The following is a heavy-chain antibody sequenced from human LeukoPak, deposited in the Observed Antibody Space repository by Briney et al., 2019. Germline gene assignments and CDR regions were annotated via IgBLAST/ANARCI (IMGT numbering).Heavy chain of an antibody. CDR1: GGSISSYY. J-gene: IGHJ4*02. CDR3: ATTRREDSSGSFDY. CDR2: IYYSGST. Sequence: SETLSLTCTVSGGSISSYYWSWIRQPPGKGLEWIGYIYYSGSTNYNPSLKSRVTISVDTSKNQFSLKLSSVTAADTAVYYCATTRREDSSGSFDYWGQGTLVTVSS. V-gene: IGHV4-59*08. D-gene: IGHD3-10*01.